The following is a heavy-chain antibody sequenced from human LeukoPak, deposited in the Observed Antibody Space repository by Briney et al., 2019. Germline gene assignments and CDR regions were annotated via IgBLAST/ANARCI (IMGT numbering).Heavy chain of an antibody. D-gene: IGHD3-9*01. CDR3: AKFDWLLRAPFEY. CDR2: ISRSGDRG. Sequence: PGGTLILTFAASGFRFSRDDMSSIPQAPGKGLEWVSSISRSGDRGDYAESAKGRFTISRDNSQNTLYLQMDSLRAEDTAVYYCAKFDWLLRAPFEYWGQGILVTVSS. J-gene: IGHJ4*02. CDR1: GFRFSRDD. V-gene: IGHV3-23*01.